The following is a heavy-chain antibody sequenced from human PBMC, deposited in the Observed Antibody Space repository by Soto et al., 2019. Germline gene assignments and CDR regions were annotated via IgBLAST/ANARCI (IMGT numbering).Heavy chain of an antibody. V-gene: IGHV3-49*04. CDR2: IRSTAYGAPT. CDR3: TRIKEWLIWRRFRYYGMDV. D-gene: IGHD6-19*01. Sequence: ELQVVESGGGLVQPGRSLRLSCTGSGFTFGAYTMSWVRQAPGKGLEWVGSIRSTAYGAPTDVAASVKGRFTISRDDSNGTAYLQMNSLKTEDAAVYYCTRIKEWLIWRRFRYYGMDVWGQGTTVTVSS. J-gene: IGHJ6*02. CDR1: GFTFGAYT.